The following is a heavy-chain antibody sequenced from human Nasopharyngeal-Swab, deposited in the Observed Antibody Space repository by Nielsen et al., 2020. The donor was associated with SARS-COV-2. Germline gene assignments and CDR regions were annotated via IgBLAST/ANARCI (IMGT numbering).Heavy chain of an antibody. Sequence: WIRQPPGKGLEWVSSISSSSTIYYADSVKGRFTISRDNSKNTLYLQMNSLRAEDTAVYYCARDLSYYDSVGAFDIWGQGTMVTVSS. V-gene: IGHV3-69-1*01. CDR3: ARDLSYYDSVGAFDI. J-gene: IGHJ3*02. D-gene: IGHD3-22*01. CDR2: ISSSSTI.